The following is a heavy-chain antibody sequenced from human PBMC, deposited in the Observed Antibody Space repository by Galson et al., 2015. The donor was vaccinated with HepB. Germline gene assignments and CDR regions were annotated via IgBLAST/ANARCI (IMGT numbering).Heavy chain of an antibody. CDR3: ARVGKYYDILTGYYTPYYYGMDV. D-gene: IGHD3-9*01. CDR1: GYTFTGYY. V-gene: IGHV1-2*02. CDR2: INPNSGGT. Sequence: SVKVSCKASGYTFTGYYMHWVRQAPGQGLEWMGWINPNSGGTNYAQKFQGRVTMTRDTSISTAYMELSRLRSDDTAVYYCARVGKYYDILTGYYTPYYYGMDVWGQGTTVTVSS. J-gene: IGHJ6*02.